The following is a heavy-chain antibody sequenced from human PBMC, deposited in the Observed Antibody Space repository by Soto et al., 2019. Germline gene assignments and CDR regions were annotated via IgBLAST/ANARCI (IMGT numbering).Heavy chain of an antibody. Sequence: GGSLRLSCAASGFTFSSYGMHWVRQAPGKGLERVAVISYDGSNKYYPDSVKGRFTISRDNSKNTLYLQMNSLRAEDTAVYYCAKDKRGQHDEGDYYYGMDVWGQGTTVTVSS. CDR1: GFTFSSYG. D-gene: IGHD6-13*01. J-gene: IGHJ6*02. CDR2: ISYDGSNK. V-gene: IGHV3-30*18. CDR3: AKDKRGQHDEGDYYYGMDV.